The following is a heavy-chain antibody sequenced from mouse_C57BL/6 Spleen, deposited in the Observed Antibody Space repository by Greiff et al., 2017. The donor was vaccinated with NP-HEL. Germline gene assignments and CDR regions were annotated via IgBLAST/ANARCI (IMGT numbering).Heavy chain of an antibody. Sequence: VKLQESGAELVKPGASVKISCKASGYAFSSYWMNWVKQRPGKGLEWIGQIYPGDGDTNYNGKFKGKATLTADKSSSTAYMQLSSLTSEDSAVYFCARRWSYYFDYWGQGTTLTVSS. CDR2: IYPGDGDT. D-gene: IGHD1-1*02. J-gene: IGHJ2*01. V-gene: IGHV1-80*01. CDR1: GYAFSSYW. CDR3: ARRWSYYFDY.